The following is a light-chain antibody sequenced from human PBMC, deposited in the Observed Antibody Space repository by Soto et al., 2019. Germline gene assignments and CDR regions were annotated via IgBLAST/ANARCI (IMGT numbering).Light chain of an antibody. CDR1: QSISNY. CDR3: QQSYSTPIT. Sequence: DIVMTHSPVTLSFSPGQGAALSCRASQSISNYLAWYQQKPGQAPRLLIYDASNRATGTPARFSGSGSGTDFTLTISSLQPEDFATYYCQQSYSTPITFGQGTRLEIK. V-gene: IGKV3-11*01. CDR2: DAS. J-gene: IGKJ5*01.